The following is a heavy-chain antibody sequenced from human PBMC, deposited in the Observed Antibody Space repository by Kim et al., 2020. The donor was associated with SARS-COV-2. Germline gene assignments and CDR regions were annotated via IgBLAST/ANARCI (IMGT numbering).Heavy chain of an antibody. J-gene: IGHJ4*01. CDR3: AKSKRDMLRALLDY. Sequence: SETLSLTCTVSGDSISSSSYYWGWIRQPPGKGLEWIGSIYYSGSTYYNPSLKSRVAISLDTSKNHFSLKLSSVTAADTAVYYCAKSKRDMLRALLDYWG. V-gene: IGHV4-39*07. D-gene: IGHD3-10*01. CDR1: GDSISSSSYY. CDR2: IYYSGST.